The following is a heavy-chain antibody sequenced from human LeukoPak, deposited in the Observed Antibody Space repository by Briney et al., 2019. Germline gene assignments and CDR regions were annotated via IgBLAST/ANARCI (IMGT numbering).Heavy chain of an antibody. CDR1: GITFSTYA. CDR2: ISGSDSGT. D-gene: IGHD2-8*02. CDR3: AKCMSGTGVCLNFDS. Sequence: GGSLRLSCEASGITFSTYAMSWVRQPPGKGLQWVSGISGSDSGTYYTDSVKGRFTISRDNSKNTVYLEIDNLRAEDTAVYYCAKCMSGTGVCLNFDSWGQGILVTVSS. J-gene: IGHJ4*02. V-gene: IGHV3-23*01.